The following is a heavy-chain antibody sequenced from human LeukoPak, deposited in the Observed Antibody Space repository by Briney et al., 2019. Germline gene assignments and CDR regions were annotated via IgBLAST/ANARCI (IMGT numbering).Heavy chain of an antibody. CDR1: GGTFSSYA. V-gene: IGHV1-69*05. J-gene: IGHJ4*02. CDR3: AGSSGSYYFFDY. Sequence: WASVKVSCKASGGTFSSYAISWVRQAPGQGLEWMGGIIPIFGTANYAQKFQGRVTITTDESTSTAYMELSSLRSEDTAVYYCAGSSGSYYFFDYWGQGTLVTVSS. D-gene: IGHD3-10*01. CDR2: IIPIFGTA.